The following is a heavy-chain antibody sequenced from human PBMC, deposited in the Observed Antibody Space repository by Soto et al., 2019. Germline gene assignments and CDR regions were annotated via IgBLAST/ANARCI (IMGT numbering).Heavy chain of an antibody. CDR3: AIGCGSPYHHHVFDY. CDR2: IYYRGTT. V-gene: IGHV4-59*11. J-gene: IGHJ4*02. D-gene: IGHD2-2*01. Sequence: PSETLSLTCSVSGVSTSNHYWTWIRKPPGQGTEWIGCIYYRGTTNYNASFNSRVTISVDTSKNQFSLKLTSVTTADTAVYYCAIGCGSPYHHHVFDYWGQGTLVIVSS. CDR1: GVSTSNHY.